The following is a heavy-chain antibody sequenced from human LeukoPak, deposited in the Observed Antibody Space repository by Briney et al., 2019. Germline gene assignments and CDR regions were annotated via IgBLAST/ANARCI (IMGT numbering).Heavy chain of an antibody. D-gene: IGHD1-14*01. CDR1: GYTFTDYY. V-gene: IGHV1-2*02. Sequence: ASVKVSCKASGYTFTDYYMHWVRQAPGQGLEWMGWINPNSGGTNYAQKFQGRVTMTRDTSISTAYMELSRLRSDDTAVYYCARDPLGLSQSPNQDFDYWGQGTLVTVSS. J-gene: IGHJ4*02. CDR2: INPNSGGT. CDR3: ARDPLGLSQSPNQDFDY.